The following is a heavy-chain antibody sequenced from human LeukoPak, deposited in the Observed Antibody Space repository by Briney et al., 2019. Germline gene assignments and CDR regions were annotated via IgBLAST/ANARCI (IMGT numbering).Heavy chain of an antibody. CDR3: ARQGIAAAVDY. CDR2: ISPNNGGT. D-gene: IGHD6-13*01. Sequence: ASVKVSCKASGYTFTGYFIHWVRQAPGQGLEWMGRISPNNGGTNYAQKFQGRVTMTSDTSISTAYVELSSLRSDETALYYCARQGIAAAVDYWGEGTLVTVP. CDR1: GYTFTGYF. V-gene: IGHV1-2*06. J-gene: IGHJ4*02.